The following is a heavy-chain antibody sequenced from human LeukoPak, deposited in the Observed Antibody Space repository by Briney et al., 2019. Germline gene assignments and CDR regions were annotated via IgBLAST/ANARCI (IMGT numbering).Heavy chain of an antibody. J-gene: IGHJ4*02. D-gene: IGHD6-19*01. CDR2: ISSSGSTI. CDR3: AKRMGYSSGWYYFDY. V-gene: IGHV3-11*01. CDR1: GFTFSDYY. Sequence: SGGSLRLSCAASGFTFSDYYMSWIRQAPGKGLEWVSYISSSGSTIYYADSVKGRFTISRDNAKNSLYLQMNSLRAEDTAVYYCAKRMGYSSGWYYFDYWGQGTLVTVSS.